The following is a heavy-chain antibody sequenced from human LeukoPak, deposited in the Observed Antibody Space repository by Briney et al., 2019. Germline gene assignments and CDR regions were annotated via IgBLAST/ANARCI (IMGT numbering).Heavy chain of an antibody. J-gene: IGHJ4*02. V-gene: IGHV4-39*07. D-gene: IGHD2-2*01. CDR2: INHSGST. CDR1: GGSISSSSYY. CDR3: ARGEEFQFSIVVVPAARPRVFDY. Sequence: PSETLSLTCTVSGGSISSSSYYWGWIRQPPGKGLEWIGEINHSGSTNYNPSLKSRVTISVDTSKNQFSLKLSSVTAADTAVYYCARGEEFQFSIVVVPAARPRVFDYWGQGTLVTVSS.